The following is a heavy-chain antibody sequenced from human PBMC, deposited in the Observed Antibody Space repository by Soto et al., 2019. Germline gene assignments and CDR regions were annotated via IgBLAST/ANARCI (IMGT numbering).Heavy chain of an antibody. CDR2: LSYTGST. CDR1: GGPISSGGDY. J-gene: IGHJ6*02. Sequence: KSSETLSLTCSVSGGPISSGGDYWSWIRQHPGKGLEWIGSLSYTGSTYNSPSLKSRVTISVDTSKNQFSLKLSSVTAADTAVYYCAREHYFGSGSNYVMEVWGRGTTVTVSS. CDR3: AREHYFGSGSNYVMEV. V-gene: IGHV4-31*03. D-gene: IGHD3-10*01.